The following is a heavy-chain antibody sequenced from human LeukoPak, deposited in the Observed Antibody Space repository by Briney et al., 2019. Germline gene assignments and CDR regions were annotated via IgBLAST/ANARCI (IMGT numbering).Heavy chain of an antibody. J-gene: IGHJ4*02. CDR2: IGAYNGNT. CDR3: ARDKTPCSGDSCYSAQVY. V-gene: IGHV1-18*01. D-gene: IGHD2-15*01. CDR1: GYTFTSYG. Sequence: GASVKVSCKASGYTFTSYGISWVRQAPGQGLEWMGWIGAYNGNTNYAQKLQGRVTMTTDKSTSTAYMELSSLRSDDTAVYYCARDKTPCSGDSCYSAQVYWGQGTLVTVSS.